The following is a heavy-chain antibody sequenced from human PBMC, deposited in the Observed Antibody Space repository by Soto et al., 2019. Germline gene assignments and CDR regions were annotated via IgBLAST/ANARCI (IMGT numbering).Heavy chain of an antibody. D-gene: IGHD3-22*01. Sequence: SVKVSCKASGGTFSSYAVSWVRQAPGQGLEWMGGIIPIFGTANYAQKFQGRVTITADKSTSTAYMELSSLRSEDTAVYYCAGTATYYYDSSGRYYGMDVWGQGTTVTVSS. CDR1: GGTFSSYA. J-gene: IGHJ6*02. CDR2: IIPIFGTA. V-gene: IGHV1-69*06. CDR3: AGTATYYYDSSGRYYGMDV.